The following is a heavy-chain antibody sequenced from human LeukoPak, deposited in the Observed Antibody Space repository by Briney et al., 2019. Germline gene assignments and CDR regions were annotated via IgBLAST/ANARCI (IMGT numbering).Heavy chain of an antibody. CDR1: GGSFSGYY. V-gene: IGHV4-34*01. CDR3: ARANYGGNSTTTRGDFDY. D-gene: IGHD4-23*01. CDR2: MNHSGST. J-gene: IGHJ4*02. Sequence: SETLSLTCAVYGGSFSGYYWSWIRQPPGKELEWIGEMNHSGSTNYNPSLKSRVTISVDTSKNQFSLKLSSVTAADTAVYYCARANYGGNSTTTRGDFDYWGQGTLVTVSS.